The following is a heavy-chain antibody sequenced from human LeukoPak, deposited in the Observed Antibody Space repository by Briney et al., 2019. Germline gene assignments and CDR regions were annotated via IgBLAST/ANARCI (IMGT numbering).Heavy chain of an antibody. CDR1: GGSFSGYY. V-gene: IGHV4-34*01. Sequence: SETLSLTCAVYGGSFSGYYWSWIRQPPGKGLEWIREINHSGSTNYNPSLKSRVTISVDTSKNQFSLKLSSVTAADTAVYYCARRPYDILTGYPSAFDYWGQGTLVTVSS. CDR3: ARRPYDILTGYPSAFDY. D-gene: IGHD3-9*01. J-gene: IGHJ4*02. CDR2: INHSGST.